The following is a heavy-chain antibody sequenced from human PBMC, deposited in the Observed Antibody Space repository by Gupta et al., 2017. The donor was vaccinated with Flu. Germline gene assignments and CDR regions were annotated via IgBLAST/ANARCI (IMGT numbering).Heavy chain of an antibody. Sequence: EVQLVESGGGLVQPGRSLRLSCTASGFTFGDYAMSWFRKAPGKGLEWVGFIRSKAYGGTTEYAASVKGRFTISRDDSKSIAYLQMNSLKTEDTAVYYCTRDPVFKGYDSSGYYIDYWGQGTLVTVSS. CDR1: GFTFGDYA. D-gene: IGHD3-22*01. J-gene: IGHJ4*02. CDR3: TRDPVFKGYDSSGYYIDY. CDR2: IRSKAYGGTT. V-gene: IGHV3-49*03.